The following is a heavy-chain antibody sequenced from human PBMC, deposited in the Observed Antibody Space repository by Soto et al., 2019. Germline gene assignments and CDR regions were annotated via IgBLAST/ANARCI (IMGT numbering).Heavy chain of an antibody. CDR1: GYTFTSYA. CDR3: ARDAAVGRFDY. J-gene: IGHJ4*02. V-gene: IGHV1-3*01. D-gene: IGHD1-26*01. CDR2: INAGNGNT. Sequence: GASVKVSCKASGYTFTSYAMHWVRQAPGQRLEWMGWINAGNGNTKYSQKFQGRVTITRDTSASTAYMELRSLRSDDTAVYYCARDAAVGRFDYWGQGTLVTVSS.